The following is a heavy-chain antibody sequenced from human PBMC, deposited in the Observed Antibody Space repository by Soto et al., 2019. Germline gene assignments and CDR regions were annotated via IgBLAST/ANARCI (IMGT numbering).Heavy chain of an antibody. D-gene: IGHD2-15*01. CDR2: ISAYNGNT. V-gene: IGHV1-18*01. CDR1: GYTFTSYG. J-gene: IGHJ5*02. CDR3: AVAYCSGGSCLLTGP. Sequence: QVQLVQSGAEVKKPGASVKVSCKASGYTFTSYGISWVRQAPGQGLEWMGWISAYNGNTNYAQKLQGRVTMTTDTSTSTAYMELRSLRSDDTAVYYCAVAYCSGGSCLLTGPWGQGTLVTVSS.